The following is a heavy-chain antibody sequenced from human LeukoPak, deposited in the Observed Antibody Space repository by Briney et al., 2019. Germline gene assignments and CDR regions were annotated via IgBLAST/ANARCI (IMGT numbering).Heavy chain of an antibody. CDR1: GFTVSSNY. D-gene: IGHD6-13*01. CDR3: AREERYSSSWYWAFDY. CDR2: IYSGGST. V-gene: IGHV3-53*01. J-gene: IGHJ4*02. Sequence: GGSLRLSCAASGFTVSSNYMSWVRQAPGKGLEWVSVIYSGGSTYYADSVKGRFTISRDNSKNTLYLQMNSLRAEDTAVYYCAREERYSSSWYWAFDYWGQGTLVTVSS.